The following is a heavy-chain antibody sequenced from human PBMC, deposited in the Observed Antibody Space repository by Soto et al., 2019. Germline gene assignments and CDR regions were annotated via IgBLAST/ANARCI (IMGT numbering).Heavy chain of an antibody. CDR1: GFTFSYYW. J-gene: IGHJ5*02. V-gene: IGHV3-74*01. D-gene: IGHD4-4*01. CDR3: ARDRSNRNWFDP. CDR2: IDSDGSST. Sequence: GGSLRLSCTASGFTFSYYWMHWVRQAPGKGLGWVSRIDSDGSSTTYADSVKSRFTISRDNAKNTSYLQMSSLRAEDTAVYYCARDRSNRNWFDPWGQGTLVTVSS.